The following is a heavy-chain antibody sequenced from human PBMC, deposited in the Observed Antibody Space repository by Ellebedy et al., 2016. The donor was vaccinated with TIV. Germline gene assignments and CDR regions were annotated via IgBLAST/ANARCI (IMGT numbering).Heavy chain of an antibody. Sequence: MPGGSLRLSCTVSGGSISPYYWSWIRQPPGKGLEWIGYISYSGSTNYNPSLTSRVTISVDTSKNHFSLRLTSVTAADTAVYYCASAPNQDFYDYWGQGILVTVSS. CDR1: GGSISPYY. V-gene: IGHV4-59*01. CDR3: ASAPNQDFYDY. CDR2: ISYSGST. J-gene: IGHJ4*02.